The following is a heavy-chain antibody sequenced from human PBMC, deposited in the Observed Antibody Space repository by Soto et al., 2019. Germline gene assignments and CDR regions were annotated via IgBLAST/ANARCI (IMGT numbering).Heavy chain of an antibody. CDR2: ITASGYSA. CDR3: AKGGFLWDRFGF. Sequence: GGSLRLSGAAAGLAFSNYAMTWFRQAPGKGLERVSIITASGYSAYDGAAVKGRFTTSRDNSRSTRYLQMNGLRADDTAVYYCAKGGFLWDRFGFWGRGSRVGVSS. D-gene: IGHD3-16*01. J-gene: IGHJ4*02. CDR1: GLAFSNYA. V-gene: IGHV3-23*01.